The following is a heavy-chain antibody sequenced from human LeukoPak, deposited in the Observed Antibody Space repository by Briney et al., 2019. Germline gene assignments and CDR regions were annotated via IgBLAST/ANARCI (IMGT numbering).Heavy chain of an antibody. J-gene: IGHJ4*02. V-gene: IGHV3-11*04. CDR1: TFNFSDYY. CDR3: ARGNPGLAVAGDY. CDR2: ISSSGSTI. Sequence: PGGSLRLSCAASTFNFSDYYMSWIRQAPGKGLEWVSYISSSGSTIYYADSVKGRFTISRDNAKTSLYLQMNSLRAEDTAMYYCARGNPGLAVAGDYWGQGTLVTVSS. D-gene: IGHD6-19*01.